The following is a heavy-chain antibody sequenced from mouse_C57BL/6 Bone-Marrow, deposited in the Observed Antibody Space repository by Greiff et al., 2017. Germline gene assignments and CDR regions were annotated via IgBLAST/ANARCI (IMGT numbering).Heavy chain of an antibody. J-gene: IGHJ3*01. V-gene: IGHV1-69*01. CDR1: GYTFTSSW. Sequence: QVQLQQPGAALVLPGASVKLSCKASGYTFTSSWMHWVKQRPGQGLEWIGEIDPSDSYTNYNQKFKGKSTLTVDKSSSTAYMQLSSLTSEDSAVYYCARDTTVVAPAWFAYWGQGTLVTVSA. CDR2: IDPSDSYT. CDR3: ARDTTVVAPAWFAY. D-gene: IGHD1-1*01.